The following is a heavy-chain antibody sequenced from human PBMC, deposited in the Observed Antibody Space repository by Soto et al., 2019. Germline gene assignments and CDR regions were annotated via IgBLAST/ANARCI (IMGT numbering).Heavy chain of an antibody. Sequence: SETLSLTCAVYGGSFSGYYWSWIRQPPGKGLEWIGEINHSGSTNYNPSLKSRVTISVDTSKNQFSLKLSSVTAADTAVYYCARADIVVVPAALRRSWFDPWGQGTLVTVSS. V-gene: IGHV4-34*01. CDR3: ARADIVVVPAALRRSWFDP. CDR1: GGSFSGYY. D-gene: IGHD2-2*01. J-gene: IGHJ5*02. CDR2: INHSGST.